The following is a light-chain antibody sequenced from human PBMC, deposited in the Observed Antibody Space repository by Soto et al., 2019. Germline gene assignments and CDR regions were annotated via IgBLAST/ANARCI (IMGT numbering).Light chain of an antibody. J-gene: IGKJ2*01. V-gene: IGKV3-15*01. CDR1: QSVSSN. Sequence: EIVMTQSPATLSVSPGERATLSCRASQSVSSNLAWYQQKPGQAPRLLIYGASTRATGIPARFSGSGSGTEFTLTISSLQSEDFAVYYCHHYADSPHTFGQGTKLEI. CDR2: GAS. CDR3: HHYADSPHT.